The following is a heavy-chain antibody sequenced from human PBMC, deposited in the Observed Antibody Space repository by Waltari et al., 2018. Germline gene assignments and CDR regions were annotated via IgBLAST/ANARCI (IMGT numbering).Heavy chain of an antibody. Sequence: QVQLQESGPGLVKPSETLSLTCAVSGYSISSVYYWGWIRQSPGKGLEWIGSFHQSGSTYYNPSLQNRVTILVDRSNDQFSLKLSSVTAADTAVYYCARAGWSNGAVPTHPTDAFDIWGQGTMVTVSS. CDR3: ARAGWSNGAVPTHPTDAFDI. J-gene: IGHJ3*02. D-gene: IGHD2-8*01. V-gene: IGHV4-38-2*01. CDR1: GYSISSVYY. CDR2: FHQSGST.